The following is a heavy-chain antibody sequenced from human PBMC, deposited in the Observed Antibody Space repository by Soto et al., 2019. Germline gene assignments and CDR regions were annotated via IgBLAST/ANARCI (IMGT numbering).Heavy chain of an antibody. Sequence: ASVKVSCKASGGTFSSYAISWARQAPGQGLEWMGGIIPIFGTANYAQKFQGRVTITADESTSTAYMELSSLRSEDTAVYYCARVTYYYDSSGQYFDYWGQGTLVTVSS. V-gene: IGHV1-69*13. CDR1: GGTFSSYA. J-gene: IGHJ4*02. CDR3: ARVTYYYDSSGQYFDY. CDR2: IIPIFGTA. D-gene: IGHD3-22*01.